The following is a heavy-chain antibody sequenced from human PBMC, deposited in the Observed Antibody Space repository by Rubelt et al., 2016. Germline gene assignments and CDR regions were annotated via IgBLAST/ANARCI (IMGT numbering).Heavy chain of an antibody. D-gene: IGHD5-18*01. J-gene: IGHJ2*01. Sequence: QVQLVQSGAEVKKPGASVKVSCKASGYTFTSYAMHWVRQAPGQRLEWMGWINAGNGNTKYSQKFQGRGTSTRDKSASKADMEPRSLRSEDTAVYYCARSKDTAMVTDADWYFDLWGRGTLVTVSS. V-gene: IGHV1-3*01. CDR1: GYTFTSYA. CDR3: ARSKDTAMVTDADWYFDL. CDR2: INAGNGNT.